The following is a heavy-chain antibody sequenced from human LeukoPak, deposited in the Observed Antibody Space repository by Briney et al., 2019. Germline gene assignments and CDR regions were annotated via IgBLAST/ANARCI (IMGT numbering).Heavy chain of an antibody. Sequence: GGSLRLSCAASGFTFSSYWMHWVRQAPGKGLVWVSRINSDGSSTSYADSVKGRFTISRDDSKTTVYLLMNSLRAEDTAVYYCARGGSNAGYWGQGTLVTVSS. D-gene: IGHD1-26*01. CDR3: ARGGSNAGY. J-gene: IGHJ4*02. CDR2: INSDGSST. V-gene: IGHV3-74*01. CDR1: GFTFSSYW.